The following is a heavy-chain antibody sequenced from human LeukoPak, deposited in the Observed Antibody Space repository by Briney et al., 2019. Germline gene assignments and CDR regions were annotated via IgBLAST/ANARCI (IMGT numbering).Heavy chain of an antibody. V-gene: IGHV4-59*01. D-gene: IGHD3-3*01. J-gene: IGHJ4*02. CDR3: ARVHSGVTAGLIDH. Sequence: SSETLSLTCTVSGGSISSYYWSWIRQPPGKGLEWIGYFYYSGSTNYNPSLKSRVTISVDTSKNQFSLKLSSVTAADTAVYYCARVHSGVTAGLIDHWGQGTLVTVSS. CDR1: GGSISSYY. CDR2: FYYSGST.